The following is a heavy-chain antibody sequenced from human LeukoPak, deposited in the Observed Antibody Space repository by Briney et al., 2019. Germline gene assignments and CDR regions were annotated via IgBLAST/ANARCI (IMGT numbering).Heavy chain of an antibody. CDR3: TQSNY. CDR1: GFTFSGSP. J-gene: IGHJ4*02. CDR2: IRSKADNYAT. V-gene: IGHV3-73*01. Sequence: QTGGSRRLSWEASGFTFSGSPILWVGQLSGKGLEWVGRIRSKADNYATAYAASVQGRCTISRDDSKNTAYLQLNSLKTEDTAVYYCTQSNYWGQGALVTVSS.